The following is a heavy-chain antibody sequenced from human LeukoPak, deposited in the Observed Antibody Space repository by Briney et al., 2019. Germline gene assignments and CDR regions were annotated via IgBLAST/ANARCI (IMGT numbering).Heavy chain of an antibody. D-gene: IGHD3-3*01. CDR2: MNPNRGDT. Sequence: ASVKVSCKASGYTFTGYFMHWVRQAPGQGLEWMGWMNPNRGDTGYAQKFQGRVTITRNTSISTAYMELSSLRSEDTAVYYCARGLWGDFWSGDYYYYYMDVWGEGTTVTVSS. V-gene: IGHV1-8*03. J-gene: IGHJ6*03. CDR3: ARGLWGDFWSGDYYYYYMDV. CDR1: GYTFTGYF.